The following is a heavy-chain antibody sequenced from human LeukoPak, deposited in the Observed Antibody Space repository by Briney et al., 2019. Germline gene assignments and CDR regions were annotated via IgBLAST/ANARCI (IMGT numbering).Heavy chain of an antibody. J-gene: IGHJ1*01. Sequence: GESLNISCKGSGYSFPIYWIGWVRQMPGKGLEWMGIIYPGDSDTRYSPSFQGQVTISADKSISTAYLQWSSLKPSDTAMYYCARLGTSNWNNQHWGQGTLVTVSS. V-gene: IGHV5-51*01. CDR2: IYPGDSDT. D-gene: IGHD1/OR15-1a*01. CDR3: ARLGTSNWNNQH. CDR1: GYSFPIYW.